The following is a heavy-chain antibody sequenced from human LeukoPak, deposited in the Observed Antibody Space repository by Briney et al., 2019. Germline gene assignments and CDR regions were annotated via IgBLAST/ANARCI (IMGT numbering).Heavy chain of an antibody. V-gene: IGHV3-23*01. CDR1: GFTFSSYA. Sequence: GGSLRLSCAASGFTFSSYAMSWVRQAPGKGLEWVSPISGSSGNTYYADSVKGRFTISRDNSKNTLYLQMNSLGAEETAVYYCAKDVFYCSGGRRRYYYYYGIDVWGKGTTVTVSS. CDR2: ISGSSGNT. J-gene: IGHJ6*04. D-gene: IGHD2-15*01. CDR3: AKDVFYCSGGRRRYYYYYGIDV.